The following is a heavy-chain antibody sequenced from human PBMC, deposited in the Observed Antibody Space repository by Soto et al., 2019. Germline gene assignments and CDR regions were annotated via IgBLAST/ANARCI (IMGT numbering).Heavy chain of an antibody. V-gene: IGHV3-30-3*01. CDR3: ARDEADSSGYYPSWYYFDY. CDR1: GFTFSSYA. CDR2: ISYDGSNK. Sequence: QVQLVESGGGVVQPGRSLRLSCAASGFTFSSYAMHWVRQAPGKGLEWVAVISYDGSNKYYADSVKGRFTISRDNSKNTLYLQMNSLRAEDTAVYYCARDEADSSGYYPSWYYFDYWGQGTLVTVSS. D-gene: IGHD3-22*01. J-gene: IGHJ4*02.